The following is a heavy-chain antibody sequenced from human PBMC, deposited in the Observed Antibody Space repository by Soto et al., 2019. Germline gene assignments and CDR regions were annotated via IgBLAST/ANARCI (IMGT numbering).Heavy chain of an antibody. V-gene: IGHV1-69*13. CDR2: IVPIYITT. CDR3: ARGYSYGPVDFYHGMDV. Sequence: ASVKVSCKASGDTFSNSGISWVRQAPGQGLEWMGGIVPIYITTTYAQKFQGRVRVTADESTSTVYMELRGLRYDDTAVYYCARGYSYGPVDFYHGMDVWGQGTAVTVS. J-gene: IGHJ6*02. D-gene: IGHD5-18*01. CDR1: GDTFSNSG.